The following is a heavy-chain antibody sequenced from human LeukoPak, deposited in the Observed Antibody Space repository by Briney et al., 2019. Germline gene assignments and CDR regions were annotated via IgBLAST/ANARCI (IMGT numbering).Heavy chain of an antibody. CDR2: IYYSGST. CDR3: ARGSYYDILTGYYSRFDY. CDR1: GGSISSYY. J-gene: IGHJ4*02. Sequence: PSETLSLTCTVSGGSISSYYWSWIRQPPGKGLEWIGYIYYSGSTNYNPSLKRRVTISVDTSKNQFSLKLSSVTAADTAVYYCARGSYYDILTGYYSRFDYWGQGTLVTVSS. V-gene: IGHV4-59*01. D-gene: IGHD3-9*01.